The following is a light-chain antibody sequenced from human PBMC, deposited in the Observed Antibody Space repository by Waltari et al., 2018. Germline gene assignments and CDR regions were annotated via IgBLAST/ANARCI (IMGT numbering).Light chain of an antibody. Sequence: IVLTQSPATLSLSPAKTVTPTCRVSQVVSTYIAWNQQKPGQAPWLLIYDASNRATGIPARFRGSGSATDYTRTISSLEAEAFAVYYCQQRSSWTPHAFGQGARLEIK. V-gene: IGKV3-11*01. CDR1: QVVSTY. CDR3: QQRSSWTPHA. CDR2: DAS. J-gene: IGKJ2*01.